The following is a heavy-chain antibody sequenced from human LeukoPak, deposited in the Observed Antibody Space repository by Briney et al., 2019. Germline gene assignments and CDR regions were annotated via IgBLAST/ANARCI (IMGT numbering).Heavy chain of an antibody. CDR1: GGSFSGYY. CDR2: INHSGST. V-gene: IGHV4-34*01. D-gene: IGHD4-17*01. CDR3: ARGPKTTLSI. Sequence: PSETLSLTCAVYGGSFSGYYWSWIRQPPGKGLEWIGEINHSGSTNYNPSLKSRVTISVDTSKNQFSLKLSSVTAADTAVYYCARGPKTTLSIWGQGTMVTVSS. J-gene: IGHJ3*02.